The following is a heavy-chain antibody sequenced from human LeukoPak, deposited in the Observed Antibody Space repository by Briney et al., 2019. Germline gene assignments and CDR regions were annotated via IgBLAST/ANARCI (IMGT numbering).Heavy chain of an antibody. D-gene: IGHD5-18*01. CDR2: FDPEDGET. V-gene: IGHV1-24*01. J-gene: IGHJ6*02. Sequence: GASVKVSCKVSGYTLTELSMHWVRQAPGKGLEWMGGFDPEDGETIYAQKFQGRVTMTEDTSTDTAYMELSSLRSEDTAVYYCATGGSAMEYSQSSYYYGMDVWGQGTTVTVSS. CDR3: ATGGSAMEYSQSSYYYGMDV. CDR1: GYTLTELS.